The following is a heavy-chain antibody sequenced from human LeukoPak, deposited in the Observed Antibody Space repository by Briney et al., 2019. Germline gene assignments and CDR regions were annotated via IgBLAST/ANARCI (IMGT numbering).Heavy chain of an antibody. CDR3: ARDRSGSYYNWYFDL. Sequence: PSETLSLTCTVSGGSIGFYYWTWIRQPPGKGLEWIGYIYYTGSTNYNPSLKSRVTISVDASKNQVSLKLTSVTAADTAVYHCARDRSGSYYNWYFDLWGRGTLVTVSS. D-gene: IGHD1-26*01. V-gene: IGHV4-59*01. CDR2: IYYTGST. CDR1: GGSIGFYY. J-gene: IGHJ2*01.